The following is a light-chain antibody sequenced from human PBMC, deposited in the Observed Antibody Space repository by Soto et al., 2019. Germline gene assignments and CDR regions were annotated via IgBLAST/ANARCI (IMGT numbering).Light chain of an antibody. V-gene: IGKV4-1*01. CDR3: QQYYSTPRT. CDR1: QSVSSH. Sequence: EIVMTQSPVTLSVSPGERATLSCRASQSVSSHLAWYQQKPGQPPKLLIYWASTRESGVPDRFSGSGSGTDFTLTISSLQAEDVAVYYCQQYYSTPRTFGQGTKVEIK. CDR2: WAS. J-gene: IGKJ1*01.